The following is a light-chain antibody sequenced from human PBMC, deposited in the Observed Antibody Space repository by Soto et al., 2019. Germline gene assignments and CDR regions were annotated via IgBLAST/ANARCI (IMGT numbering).Light chain of an antibody. V-gene: IGKV3-11*01. Sequence: EVVLTQSPATLSLSPGERSTLPFRANQGVAHYITRYQKRPGQSPRLLIYDSSNRATGIPARFTGSGSGTDFTLTISSLEPEDFAVYYCQQRGSWPPLTFGGGTKVEIK. CDR1: QGVAHY. CDR3: QQRGSWPPLT. CDR2: DSS. J-gene: IGKJ4*01.